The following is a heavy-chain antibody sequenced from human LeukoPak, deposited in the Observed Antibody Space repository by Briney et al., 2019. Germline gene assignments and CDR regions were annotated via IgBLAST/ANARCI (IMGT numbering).Heavy chain of an antibody. CDR3: ARGGEHYYYYMDV. J-gene: IGHJ6*03. V-gene: IGHV4-34*01. D-gene: IGHD1-26*01. Sequence: SETLSLTCAVYGGSFKSYYWSWIRQPPGKGLEWIGEINHGGSTNYNTSLKSRVTISVDTSKNQFSLKLSSVTAADTAVYYCARGGEHYYYYMDVWGKGTTVTISS. CDR1: GGSFKSYY. CDR2: INHGGST.